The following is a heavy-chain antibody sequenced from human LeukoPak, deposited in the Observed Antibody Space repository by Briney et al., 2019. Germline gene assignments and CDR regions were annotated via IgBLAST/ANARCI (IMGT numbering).Heavy chain of an antibody. CDR1: GYTFTIYD. D-gene: IGHD1-26*01. CDR2: ISTYNDNT. Sequence: ASVTVSFKASGYTFTIYDISWVRQAPGQGVEWMGWISTYNDNTNYAQKLQGTVTMTTDTITTTAYMELRSLRSDDTAVYYCARDHSGNWFDPWGQGTLVTVSS. V-gene: IGHV1-18*01. J-gene: IGHJ5*02. CDR3: ARDHSGNWFDP.